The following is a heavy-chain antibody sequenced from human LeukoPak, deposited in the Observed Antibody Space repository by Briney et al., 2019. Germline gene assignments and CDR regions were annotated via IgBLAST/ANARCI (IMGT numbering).Heavy chain of an antibody. Sequence: SQTLSLTCTVSIGCLSSNYWSWIRQPPGKRLEWIGDIYYSGSTNSNPSLKSRDTISVYTPKKQFSLKLSFVSAADTAVYYCARVKYYYDSSGYRAEYFQHWGQGTLVTVSS. D-gene: IGHD3-22*01. CDR1: IGCLSSNY. J-gene: IGHJ1*01. CDR3: ARVKYYYDSSGYRAEYFQH. V-gene: IGHV4-59*01. CDR2: IYYSGST.